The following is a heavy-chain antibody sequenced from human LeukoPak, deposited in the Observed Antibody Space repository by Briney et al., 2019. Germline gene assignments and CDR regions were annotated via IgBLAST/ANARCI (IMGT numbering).Heavy chain of an antibody. CDR1: GGSISSYY. J-gene: IGHJ4*02. V-gene: IGHV4-59*01. CDR2: IYYSVST. Sequence: PSETLSLTCTVSGGSISSYYWSWVRQPPGKGLEWMGYIYYSVSTNYNPSLKSRVTISVDTSKHQLSLKLSYVTAADTAVYYCARDGVLKVAFDYWGQGTLVTVSS. D-gene: IGHD2-15*01. CDR3: ARDGVLKVAFDY.